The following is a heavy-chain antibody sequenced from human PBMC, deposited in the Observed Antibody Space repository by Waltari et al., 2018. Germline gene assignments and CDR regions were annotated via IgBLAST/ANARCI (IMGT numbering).Heavy chain of an antibody. J-gene: IGHJ3*01. CDR2: ISYSGAT. Sequence: QLNLPESGPGLVKPSETLLLTCSVSGGSITNNRHYWGWIRQPPGKGLEWTATISYSGATYYNPSLKSRVTISADTSKNQFALKLSSVTAADTAVYYCATYIGASIGTAAFDVWGQGTMVTVSS. V-gene: IGHV4-39*01. CDR3: ATYIGASIGTAAFDV. CDR1: GGSITNNRHY. D-gene: IGHD3-16*01.